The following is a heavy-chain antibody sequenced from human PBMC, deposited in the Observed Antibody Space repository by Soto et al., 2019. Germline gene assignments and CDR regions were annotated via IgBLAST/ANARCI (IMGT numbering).Heavy chain of an antibody. Sequence: GGSLRLSCAASGFTFSSYAVHWVRQAPGKGLGWGAVISYDGSNKYYAGSVKGRFTISRDNSKTTLYRQMNRLPAEDTAVYYCARDRAVSRSWSYGEPDAFDIWGQGTMVTVSS. CDR1: GFTFSSYA. J-gene: IGHJ3*02. V-gene: IGHV3-30-3*01. CDR2: ISYDGSNK. CDR3: ARDRAVSRSWSYGEPDAFDI. D-gene: IGHD6-13*01.